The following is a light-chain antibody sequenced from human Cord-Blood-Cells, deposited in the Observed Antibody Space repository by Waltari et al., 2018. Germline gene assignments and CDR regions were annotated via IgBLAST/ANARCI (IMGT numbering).Light chain of an antibody. V-gene: IGKV3-20*01. J-gene: IGKJ2*01. CDR2: GAS. CDR3: QQYGSSPLYT. Sequence: EIVLTQSPGTLSLSPGERATLSCRASQRVSSSYLAWYQQKPGQAPRLLIYGASSRATGIPDRFSGSGSATDFTLNISRLEAEDFAVYYCQQYGSSPLYTFGQGTKLEIK. CDR1: QRVSSSY.